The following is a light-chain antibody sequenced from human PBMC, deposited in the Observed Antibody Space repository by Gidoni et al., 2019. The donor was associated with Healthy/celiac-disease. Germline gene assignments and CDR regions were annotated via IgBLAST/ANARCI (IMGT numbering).Light chain of an antibody. CDR2: DAS. V-gene: IGKV3-11*01. CDR3: QQRSNWPT. J-gene: IGKJ1*01. CDR1: QSVSSY. Sequence: EIVLTQYPATLSLSPGERATLSCRASQSVSSYLAWYQQKPGQAPRLLIYDASNRATGIPARFSGSGSGTDFTLTISSLEPEDFAVYYCQQRSNWPTFGQXTKVEIK.